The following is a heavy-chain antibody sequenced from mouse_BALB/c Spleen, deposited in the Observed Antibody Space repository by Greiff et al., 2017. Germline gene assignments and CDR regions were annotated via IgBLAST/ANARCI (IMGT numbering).Heavy chain of an antibody. CDR2: ISYDGSN. V-gene: IGHV3-6*02. Sequence: EVQLVESGPGLVKPSQSLSLTCSVTGYSITSGYYWNWIRQFPGNKLEWMGYISYDGSNNYNPSLKNRISITRDTSKNQFFLKLNSVTTEDTATYYCARKGYWGQGTLVTVSA. CDR3: ARKGY. J-gene: IGHJ3*01. CDR1: GYSITSGYY.